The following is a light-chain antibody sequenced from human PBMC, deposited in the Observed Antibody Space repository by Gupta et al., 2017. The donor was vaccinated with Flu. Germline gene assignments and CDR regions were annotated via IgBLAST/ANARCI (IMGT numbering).Light chain of an antibody. J-gene: IGKJ2*01. CDR1: QSINSG. Sequence: STLSASGRDRVTSTCLASQSINSGLAWYKQKPGKAPKLLIYQASILETGVPSRFSGSGYGTEFSLTISCRQPDDFASYYCQHYSSYSSYIFGEGTKMEIK. V-gene: IGKV1-5*03. CDR2: QAS. CDR3: QHYSSYSSYI.